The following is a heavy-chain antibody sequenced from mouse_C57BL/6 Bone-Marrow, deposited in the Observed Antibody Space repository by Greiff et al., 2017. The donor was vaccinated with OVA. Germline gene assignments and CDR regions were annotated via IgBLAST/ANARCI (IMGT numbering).Heavy chain of an antibody. J-gene: IGHJ4*01. CDR3: ASGRLLPPYYAMDY. CDR1: GYTFTDYY. D-gene: IGHD2-3*01. V-gene: IGHV1-19*01. CDR2: INPYNGGT. Sequence: VQLKESGPVLVKPGASVKMSCKASGYTFTDYYMNWVKQSHGKSLEWIGVINPYNGGTSYNQKFKGKATLTVDKSSSTAYMELNSLTSEDSAVYYCASGRLLPPYYAMDYWGQGTSVTVSS.